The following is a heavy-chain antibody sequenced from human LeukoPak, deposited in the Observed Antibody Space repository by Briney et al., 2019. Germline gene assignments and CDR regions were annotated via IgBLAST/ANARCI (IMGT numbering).Heavy chain of an antibody. V-gene: IGHV1-46*01. CDR3: ARGRKYTSGYRVTELGSGYSDY. J-gene: IGHJ4*02. D-gene: IGHD5-18*01. Sequence: ASVKVSCKASGYTFTSYYMHWVRQAPGQGLEWMGIINPSGGSTSYAQKFQGRVTMTRDMSTSTVYMELSSLRSDDTAVYYCARGRKYTSGYRVTELGSGYSDYWGQGTLVTVSS. CDR2: INPSGGST. CDR1: GYTFTSYY.